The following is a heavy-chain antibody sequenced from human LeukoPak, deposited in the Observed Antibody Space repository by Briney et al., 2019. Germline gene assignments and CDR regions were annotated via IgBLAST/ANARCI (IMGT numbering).Heavy chain of an antibody. Sequence: SETLSLTCTVSGGSISSYYWSWIRQPPGKGLEWIGYTYSSGATNSNPSLKSRVTISVDSSKNQFSLKLTSVTAADTAVYYCARRFDTSGWVDYWGQGTLVTVSS. J-gene: IGHJ4*02. D-gene: IGHD6-19*01. CDR1: GGSISSYY. CDR2: TYSSGAT. CDR3: ARRFDTSGWVDY. V-gene: IGHV4-4*09.